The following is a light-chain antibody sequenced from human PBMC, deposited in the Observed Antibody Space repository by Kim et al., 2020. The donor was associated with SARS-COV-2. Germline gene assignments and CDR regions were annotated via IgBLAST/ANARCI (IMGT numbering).Light chain of an antibody. CDR1: QSVSSN. V-gene: IGKV3-15*01. Sequence: EIVMTQSPATLSVSPGERATLSCRASQSVSSNLAWYQQKPGQAPRLLIYGASTRATGIPARFSGSGSGTEFTLTISSLQSEDFAVYYCQQYNNWPPRTFGQGNKVDSK. J-gene: IGKJ1*01. CDR3: QQYNNWPPRT. CDR2: GAS.